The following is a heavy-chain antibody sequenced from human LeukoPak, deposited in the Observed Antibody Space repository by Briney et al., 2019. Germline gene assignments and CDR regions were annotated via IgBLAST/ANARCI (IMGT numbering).Heavy chain of an antibody. D-gene: IGHD6-13*01. CDR3: ARDGAYSASNF. V-gene: IGHV3-23*01. Sequence: GGSLRLSCAASGFTFSSYAMSWVRQAPGKGLEWVSAISGSGGSTYYADSVKGRFTISRDNSKNTLYLQMNSLRIEDTAVYYCARDGAYSASNFWGQGTMVAVSS. CDR1: GFTFSSYA. CDR2: ISGSGGST. J-gene: IGHJ3*01.